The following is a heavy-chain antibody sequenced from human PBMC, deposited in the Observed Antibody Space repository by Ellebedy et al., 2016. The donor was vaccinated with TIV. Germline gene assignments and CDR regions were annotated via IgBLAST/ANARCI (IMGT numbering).Heavy chain of an antibody. Sequence: AASVQVSCKASGYTFTGYYMHWVRQAPGQGLQWMGWINPNSGDTKYAQKFQGRVTVTRDTSISTAYMELSSLRADDTAAYYCSRDRTYAYWGQGTLVTVSS. D-gene: IGHD2-2*01. J-gene: IGHJ4*02. CDR2: INPNSGDT. CDR3: SRDRTYAY. V-gene: IGHV1-2*02. CDR1: GYTFTGYY.